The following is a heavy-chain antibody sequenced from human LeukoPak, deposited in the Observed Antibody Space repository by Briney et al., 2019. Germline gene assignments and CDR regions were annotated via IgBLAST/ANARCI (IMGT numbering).Heavy chain of an antibody. Sequence: GESLKISCQGSGYSFTNYWIGWVRQMPGKGLEWMGIIYPGDSDTRYSPSFQGQVTISADKSISTAYLQWSSLKASDTAMYYCARHMSPSAIAAASDWGQGTLVTVSS. V-gene: IGHV5-51*01. CDR2: IYPGDSDT. CDR3: ARHMSPSAIAAASD. CDR1: GYSFTNYW. J-gene: IGHJ4*02. D-gene: IGHD6-13*01.